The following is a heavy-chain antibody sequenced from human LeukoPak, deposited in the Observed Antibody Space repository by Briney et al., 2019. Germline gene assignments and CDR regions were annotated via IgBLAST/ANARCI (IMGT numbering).Heavy chain of an antibody. J-gene: IGHJ4*02. D-gene: IGHD3/OR15-3a*01. CDR2: IGGSSGST. V-gene: IGHV3-23*01. CDR3: ASGRHDFLH. CDR1: GFTFSTYA. Sequence: GGSLRLSCAASGFTFSTYAMSWVRQAPGKGLEWVSAIGGSSGSTNYADSVKGRFTISRDSSKNTVYLQMNSLRAEDTAVYYCASGRHDFLHWGQGTLVTVSS.